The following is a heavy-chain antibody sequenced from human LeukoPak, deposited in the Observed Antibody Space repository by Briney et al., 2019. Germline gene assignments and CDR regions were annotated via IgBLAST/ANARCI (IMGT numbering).Heavy chain of an antibody. CDR3: VRDDGGYSYTYFQH. CDR2: ISPDSTEI. J-gene: IGHJ1*01. D-gene: IGHD5-24*01. V-gene: IGHV3-21*05. Sequence: PGGSLRLSCAGAEFTFSDYTMNWVRQAPGKGLEWVSYISPDSTEIYYADSVKGRFTISRDNAKNSLFLQMNSLRAEDTAVYYCVRDDGGYSYTYFQHWGQGTLVTVSS. CDR1: EFTFSDYT.